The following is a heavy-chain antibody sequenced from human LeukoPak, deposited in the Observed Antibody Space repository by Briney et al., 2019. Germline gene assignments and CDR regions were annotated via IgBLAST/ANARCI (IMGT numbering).Heavy chain of an antibody. D-gene: IGHD5-18*01. CDR1: GFTFSSFG. V-gene: IGHV3-30*18. Sequence: GRSLRLSCAASGFTFSSFGMHWVRQAPGKGLEWVAVISYDGSNKYYADSVKGRFTISRDNSKNTLYLQMNSLRAEDTAVYYCAKEGGNGYSYGPGYWGQGTLVTVSS. CDR2: ISYDGSNK. J-gene: IGHJ4*02. CDR3: AKEGGNGYSYGPGY.